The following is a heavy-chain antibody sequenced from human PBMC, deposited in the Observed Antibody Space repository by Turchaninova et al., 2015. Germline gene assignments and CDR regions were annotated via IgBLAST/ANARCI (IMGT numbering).Heavy chain of an antibody. J-gene: IGHJ4*02. CDR1: GFTFSSYW. CDR3: ARGARSWYGVDD. CDR2: IKEVGSYE. Sequence: EVQLVASGGGLVQPGGSLRLSCAASGFTFSSYWMNWVRQVPGKGLVWVAKIKEVGSYENTVDAVKGRFTISGENAKNSLYLQMNSLRAEDTALYYCARGARSWYGVDDWGQGALVNISS. D-gene: IGHD6-13*01. V-gene: IGHV3-7*03.